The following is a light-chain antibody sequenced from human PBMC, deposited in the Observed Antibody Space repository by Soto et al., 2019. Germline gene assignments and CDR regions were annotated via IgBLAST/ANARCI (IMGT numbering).Light chain of an antibody. J-gene: IGKJ4*01. CDR3: QQYNNWPPLT. CDR2: GAS. Sequence: EIVMTQSPATLSVSPGERATLSCRASQSVSNNLVWYQQKPGQAPRLLIYGASTMATGIPARFSGSGSGTEFTLTISSLQSEDFAVYYCQQYNNWPPLTFGGGTKVEIK. CDR1: QSVSNN. V-gene: IGKV3-15*01.